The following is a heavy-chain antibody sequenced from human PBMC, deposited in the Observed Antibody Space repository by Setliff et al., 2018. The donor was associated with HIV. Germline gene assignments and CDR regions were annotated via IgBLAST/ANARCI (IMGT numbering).Heavy chain of an antibody. CDR3: ARMGVPYDVLLPGYYESVDY. Sequence: ASVKVSCKASGYTFISYGITWVRQAPGQGLEWMGWISAYNGNTNYAQKLQGRVTMTTDTSTGTAYMELRSLRSDDTAVYYCARMGVPYDVLLPGYYESVDYWGQGALVTVSS. CDR1: GYTFISYG. D-gene: IGHD3-9*01. CDR2: ISAYNGNT. V-gene: IGHV1-18*01. J-gene: IGHJ4*02.